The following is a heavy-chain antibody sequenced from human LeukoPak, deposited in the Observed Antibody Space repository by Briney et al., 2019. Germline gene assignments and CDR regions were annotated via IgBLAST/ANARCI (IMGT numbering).Heavy chain of an antibody. D-gene: IGHD6-13*01. CDR3: ARDGQLGYSSSWYPH. CDR2: ISSSGSTI. Sequence: QPGGSLRLSCAASGFTFSSYEMNWVRQAPGKGLEWVSYISSSGSTIYYADSVKGRFTISRDNAKNSLYLQMNSLRAEDTAIYYCARDGQLGYSSSWYPHWGQGTLVTVSS. V-gene: IGHV3-48*03. CDR1: GFTFSSYE. J-gene: IGHJ4*02.